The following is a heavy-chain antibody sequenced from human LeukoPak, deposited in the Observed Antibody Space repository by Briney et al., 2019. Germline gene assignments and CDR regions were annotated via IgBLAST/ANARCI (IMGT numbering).Heavy chain of an antibody. J-gene: IGHJ4*02. CDR1: GFTFSSYE. CDR3: ARESGSSGYYYFDY. V-gene: IGHV3-48*03. CDR2: ISSSGSTI. D-gene: IGHD3-22*01. Sequence: PGGSLRLSCAASGFTFSSYEMDWDRQAPGKGLEWVSYISSSGSTIYYADAVKGRFTIATDNAKNSLYLQMNSLKAEATAVYYCARESGSSGYYYFDYWGQGTLVTVSS.